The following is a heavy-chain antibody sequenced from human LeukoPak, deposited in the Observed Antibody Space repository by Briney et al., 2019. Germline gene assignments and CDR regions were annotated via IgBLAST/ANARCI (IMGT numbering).Heavy chain of an antibody. V-gene: IGHV3-30-3*01. CDR3: ARDPPMSTMIVVVIPIRYFGY. CDR1: GFTFSSYA. J-gene: IGHJ4*02. Sequence: GGSLRLSCAASGFTFSSYAMHWVRQAPGKGLEWVAVISYDGSNKYYADSVKGRFTISRDNSKNTLYLQMNSLRAEDTAVYYCARDPPMSTMIVVVIPIRYFGYWGQGTLVTVSS. CDR2: ISYDGSNK. D-gene: IGHD3-22*01.